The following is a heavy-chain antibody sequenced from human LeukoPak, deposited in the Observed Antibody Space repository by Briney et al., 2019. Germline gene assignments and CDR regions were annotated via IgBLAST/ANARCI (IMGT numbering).Heavy chain of an antibody. D-gene: IGHD3-10*01. Sequence: PGGSLRLXCAASGFTFSSYAMSWVRQAPGKGLEWVSAISGSGGSTYYADSVKGRFTISRDNSKNTLYLQMNSLRAEDTAVYYCAKANMVRGVTLKFDYWGQGTLVTVSS. CDR1: GFTFSSYA. V-gene: IGHV3-23*01. CDR3: AKANMVRGVTLKFDY. CDR2: ISGSGGST. J-gene: IGHJ4*02.